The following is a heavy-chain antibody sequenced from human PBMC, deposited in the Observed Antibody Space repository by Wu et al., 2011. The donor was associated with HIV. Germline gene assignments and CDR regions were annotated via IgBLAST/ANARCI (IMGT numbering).Heavy chain of an antibody. J-gene: IGHJ6*03. CDR2: IIPVFGTT. CDR3: ARGRGGRHYYYMDV. CDR1: GGTFSYYA. V-gene: IGHV1-69*15. D-gene: IGHD6-25*01. Sequence: QVQLVQSGAEVKTPGSSVKVSCKASGGTFSYYAINWVRQAPGQGLEWMGRIIPVFGTTNYAQKFQGRVTITADESTNTAYMELSSLRSEDTAVYYCARGRGGRHYYYMDVWGKGTTVTVSS.